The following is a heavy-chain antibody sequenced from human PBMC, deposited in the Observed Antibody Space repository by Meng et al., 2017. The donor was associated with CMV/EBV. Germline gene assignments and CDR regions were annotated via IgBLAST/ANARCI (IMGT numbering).Heavy chain of an antibody. CDR3: VRDVGGRGYSAD. CDR2: INLDGSEK. V-gene: IGHV3-7*01. J-gene: IGHJ1*01. CDR1: EFIFSNYW. D-gene: IGHD5-12*01. Sequence: GGSLRLSCAASEFIFSNYWMSWVRQAPGKGLEWVANINLDGSEKYSVDYVKGRFTISRDNGKNLLFLQMNSLRAEDSAVYYCVRDVGGRGYSADWGQGTLVTVSS.